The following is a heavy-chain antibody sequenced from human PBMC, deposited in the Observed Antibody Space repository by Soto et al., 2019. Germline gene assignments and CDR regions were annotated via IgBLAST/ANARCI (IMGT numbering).Heavy chain of an antibody. CDR1: GYTFTSYG. CDR3: ARDYSSSWHYYYGMDV. CDR2: ISAYNGNT. D-gene: IGHD6-13*01. J-gene: IGHJ6*02. V-gene: IGHV1-18*01. Sequence: ASVKVSCKASGYTFTSYGISWVRQAPGQGLEWMGWISAYNGNTNYAQKLQGRVTMTTDTSTSTAYMELRSLRSDDTAVYYCARDYSSSWHYYYGMDVWRQGTTVTVSS.